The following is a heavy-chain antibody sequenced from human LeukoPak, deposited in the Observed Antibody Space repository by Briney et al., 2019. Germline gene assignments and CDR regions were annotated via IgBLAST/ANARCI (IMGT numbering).Heavy chain of an antibody. Sequence: ASVKVSCKASGYTFTGYYMHWVRQAPGQGLEWMGWINPNSGGTNYAQKFQGRVTMTRDTSISTAYMELSRLRSDDTAVYYCARISFLLNTLNYWGQGTLVTVSS. J-gene: IGHJ4*02. CDR1: GYTFTGYY. V-gene: IGHV1-2*02. D-gene: IGHD1/OR15-1a*01. CDR3: ARISFLLNTLNY. CDR2: INPNSGGT.